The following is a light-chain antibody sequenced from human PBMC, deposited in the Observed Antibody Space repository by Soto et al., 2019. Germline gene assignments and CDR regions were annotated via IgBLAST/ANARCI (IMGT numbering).Light chain of an antibody. CDR1: SSDVGGYNY. CDR2: EVS. CDR3: SSYAGSNREV. Sequence: QSALTQPPSASGSPGQSVTISCTGTSSDVGGYNYVSWYQHHPGKAPKFLIYEVSKRSSGVPDRFSGSKSGNTASLTVSGLQAEDEADYYCSSYAGSNREVFGTGTKVTVL. J-gene: IGLJ1*01. V-gene: IGLV2-8*01.